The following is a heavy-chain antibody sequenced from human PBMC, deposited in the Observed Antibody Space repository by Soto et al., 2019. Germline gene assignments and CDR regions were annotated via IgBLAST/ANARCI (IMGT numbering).Heavy chain of an antibody. Sequence: VGSLRLSCAASGFTFSSYEMNWVRQAPGKGLEWVSYISSSGSTIYYAGSVKGRFTISRDNAKNSLYLQMNSLRAEDTAVYYCARDSRVLEWFRTGYYYYGMDVWGQGTTVTVSS. V-gene: IGHV3-48*03. CDR2: ISSSGSTI. D-gene: IGHD3-3*01. J-gene: IGHJ6*02. CDR1: GFTFSSYE. CDR3: ARDSRVLEWFRTGYYYYGMDV.